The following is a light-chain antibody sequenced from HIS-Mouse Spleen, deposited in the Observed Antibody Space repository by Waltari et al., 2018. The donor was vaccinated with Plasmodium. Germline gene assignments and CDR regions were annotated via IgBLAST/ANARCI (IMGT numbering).Light chain of an antibody. CDR3: CSYAGSSTFV. J-gene: IGLJ3*02. CDR1: SSDVGGYNL. Sequence: QSALTQPASVSGSPGQSITISCTGTSSDVGGYNLVSCYQQHPGKAPKLMIYEGSKRPSWVSNRFSGSKSGNTASLTISGLQAEDEADYYCCSYAGSSTFVFGGGTKLTVL. V-gene: IGLV2-23*03. CDR2: EGS.